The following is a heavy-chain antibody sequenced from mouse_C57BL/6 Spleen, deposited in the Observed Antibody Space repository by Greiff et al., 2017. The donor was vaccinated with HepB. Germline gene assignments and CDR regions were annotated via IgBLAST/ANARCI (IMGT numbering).Heavy chain of an antibody. V-gene: IGHV1-26*01. CDR2: INPNNGGT. Sequence: VQLQQSGPELVKPGASVKISCKASGYTFTDYYMNWVKQSHGKSLEWIGDINPNNGGTSYNQKFKGKATLTVDKSSSTTYMELRSLTSEDSAVYYCARVYSNSANWDGYFDYWGQGTTLTVSS. CDR3: ARVYSNSANWDGYFDY. D-gene: IGHD2-5*01. CDR1: GYTFTDYY. J-gene: IGHJ2*01.